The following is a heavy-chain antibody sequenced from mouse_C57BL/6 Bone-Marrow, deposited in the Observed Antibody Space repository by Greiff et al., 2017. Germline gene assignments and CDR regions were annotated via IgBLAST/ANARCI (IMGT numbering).Heavy chain of an antibody. CDR1: GYTFTSYW. D-gene: IGHD2-3*01. Sequence: VQLQQPGAELVKPGASVKLSCKASGYTFTSYWMKWVKQRPGQGLEWIGEIDPSDSYTNYNQKFKGKATLTVDTSSSTAYMQLSSLTSEDSAVXYCTREGYYVYYYAMDYWGQGTTVTVSS. V-gene: IGHV1-50*01. J-gene: IGHJ4*01. CDR2: IDPSDSYT. CDR3: TREGYYVYYYAMDY.